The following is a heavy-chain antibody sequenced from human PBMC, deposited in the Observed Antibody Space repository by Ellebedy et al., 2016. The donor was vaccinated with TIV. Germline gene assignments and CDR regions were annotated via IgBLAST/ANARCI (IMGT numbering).Heavy chain of an antibody. V-gene: IGHV3-21*01. CDR2: ISTSSSYI. Sequence: PGGSLRLSCTASGLTFSSYTMNWVRQAPGKGLEWVSSISTSSSYIYYADSVKGRFTISRDNAKNSLYLQMNSLRAEDTAVYYCARKVPAPTTVPPNWYFDLWGRGTLVTVSS. CDR1: GLTFSSYT. J-gene: IGHJ2*01. D-gene: IGHD4-17*01. CDR3: ARKVPAPTTVPPNWYFDL.